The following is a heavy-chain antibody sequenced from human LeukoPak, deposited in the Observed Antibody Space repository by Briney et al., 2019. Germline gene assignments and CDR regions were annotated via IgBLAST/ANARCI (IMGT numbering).Heavy chain of an antibody. D-gene: IGHD3-10*01. J-gene: IGHJ3*02. CDR3: ARSTTQKKDYGSGSYYLNRAFDI. Sequence: PSETLSLTCTVSGGSISSSSYYWGWIRQPPGRGLEWIGSIYYSGSTYYNPSLKSRVTISVDTSKNQFSLKLSSVTAADTAVYYCARSTTQKKDYGSGSYYLNRAFDIWGQGTMVTVSS. CDR1: GGSISSSSYY. CDR2: IYYSGST. V-gene: IGHV4-39*07.